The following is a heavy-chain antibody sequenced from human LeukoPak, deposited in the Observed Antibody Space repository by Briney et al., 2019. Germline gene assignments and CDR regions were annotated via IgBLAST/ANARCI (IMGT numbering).Heavy chain of an antibody. CDR2: IKKDGSEK. CDR3: ARKFLGSRGYYFDY. V-gene: IGHV3-7*03. D-gene: IGHD3-10*01. J-gene: IGHJ4*02. CDR1: GFTFSSYW. Sequence: GGSLRLSCAASGFTFSSYWMSWVRQAPGKGLEWVANIKKDGSEKYYVDSVKGRFTISRDNAKKSLYLQMNSLGAEDTAVYYCARKFLGSRGYYFDYWGQGTLVTVSS.